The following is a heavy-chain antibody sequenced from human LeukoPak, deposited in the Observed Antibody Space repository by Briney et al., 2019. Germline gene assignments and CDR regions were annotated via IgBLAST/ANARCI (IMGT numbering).Heavy chain of an antibody. CDR3: ARQTSVLSYFDY. J-gene: IGHJ4*02. CDR1: GGSISSYY. Sequence: SETLSLTCTVSGGSISSYYWSWIRQPPGKGLEWIGYIYYSGGTNYNPSLKSRVTISVDTSKNQFSLKLSSVTAADTAVYYCARQTSVLSYFDYWGQGTLVTVSS. CDR2: IYYSGGT. V-gene: IGHV4-59*08.